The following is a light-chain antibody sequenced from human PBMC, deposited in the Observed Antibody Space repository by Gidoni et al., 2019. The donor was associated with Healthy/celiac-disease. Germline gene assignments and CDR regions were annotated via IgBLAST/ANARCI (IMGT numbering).Light chain of an antibody. Sequence: ITCRASQSISSWLAWYQQKPGKAPKLLIYKASSLESGVPSRFSGSGSGTEFTLTISSLQPDDFATYYCQQYNSYSQTFGQGTKVEIK. J-gene: IGKJ1*01. V-gene: IGKV1-5*03. CDR2: KAS. CDR1: QSISSW. CDR3: QQYNSYSQT.